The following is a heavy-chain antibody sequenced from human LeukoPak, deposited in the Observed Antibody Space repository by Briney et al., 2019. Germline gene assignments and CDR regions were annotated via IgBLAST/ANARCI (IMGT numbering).Heavy chain of an antibody. V-gene: IGHV1-69*13. D-gene: IGHD2-2*01. CDR1: GGTFSSYA. J-gene: IGHJ3*02. Sequence: SVKVSCKASGGTFSSYAISWVRQAPGQGLEWMGGIIPIFGTANYAQKFQGRVTITADESTSTAYMELSSLRSEDTAAYYCARGGIVVVPAAAIFNDAFDIWGQGTMVTVSS. CDR3: ARGGIVVVPAAAIFNDAFDI. CDR2: IIPIFGTA.